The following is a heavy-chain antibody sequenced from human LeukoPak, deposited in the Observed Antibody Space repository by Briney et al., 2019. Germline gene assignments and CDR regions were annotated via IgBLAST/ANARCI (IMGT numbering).Heavy chain of an antibody. J-gene: IGHJ4*02. CDR2: ISGSSGGT. Sequence: PGGSLRLSCAASGFTFRNYAMNWVRQAPGKGLDWVSVISGSSGGTYYADSVKGRFTISRDNSKNALYLQMSSLRAEDTAVYYCAKANEYTSSHFDYWGQGTLVTVSS. V-gene: IGHV3-23*01. CDR1: GFTFRNYA. D-gene: IGHD1-1*01. CDR3: AKANEYTSSHFDY.